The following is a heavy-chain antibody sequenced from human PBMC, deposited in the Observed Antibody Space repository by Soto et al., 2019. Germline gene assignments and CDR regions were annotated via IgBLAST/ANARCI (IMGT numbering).Heavy chain of an antibody. CDR2: ISSSSSTI. J-gene: IGHJ2*01. CDR1: GFTFSSYS. D-gene: IGHD3-22*01. V-gene: IGHV3-48*02. CDR3: ARDWNWDGYRYFDL. Sequence: EVQLVESGGGLVQPGGSLRLSCAASGFTFSSYSMNWVRQAPGKGLEWVSYISSSSSTIYYADSVKGRFTISRDNAKNSLYLQMNSLRDEDTAVYYCARDWNWDGYRYFDLRDRGTLVTVSS.